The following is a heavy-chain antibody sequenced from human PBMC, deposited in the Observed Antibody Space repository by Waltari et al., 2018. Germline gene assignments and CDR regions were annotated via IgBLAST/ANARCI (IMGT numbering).Heavy chain of an antibody. V-gene: IGHV1-3*01. CDR2: INAGNGNT. CDR3: ASSDFEVTYGMDV. Sequence: QVQLVQSGAEVKKPGASVKVSCKASGYTFTSYAMHWVRQAPGQRLEWMGWINAGNGNTKESQKFQGRVTITRDTSASTAYMELSSLRSEDTAVYYCASSDFEVTYGMDVWGQGTTVTVSS. D-gene: IGHD3-3*01. J-gene: IGHJ6*02. CDR1: GYTFTSYA.